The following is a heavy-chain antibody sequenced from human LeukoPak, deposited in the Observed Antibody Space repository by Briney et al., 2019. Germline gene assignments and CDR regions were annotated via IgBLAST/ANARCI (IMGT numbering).Heavy chain of an antibody. CDR1: GGSISSGSYY. D-gene: IGHD6-19*01. CDR3: ARGGNSSGWKGGYYFDY. V-gene: IGHV4-61*02. CDR2: IYTSGST. Sequence: SQTLSLTCTVSGGSISSGSYYWSWIRQPAGKGLEWIVRIYTSGSTNYNPSLESRVTISVDTSKNQFSLKLSFMPAADPALSFWARGGNSSGWKGGYYFDYWGQGTLVTVSS. J-gene: IGHJ4*02.